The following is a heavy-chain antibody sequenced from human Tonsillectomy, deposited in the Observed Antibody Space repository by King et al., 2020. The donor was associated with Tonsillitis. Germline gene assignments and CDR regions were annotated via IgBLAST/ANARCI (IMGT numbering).Heavy chain of an antibody. J-gene: IGHJ5*02. V-gene: IGHV4-30-4*01. CDR1: GGSISSGDYY. D-gene: IGHD3-3*01. CDR3: ARELRQGLWFDP. CDR2: IYSSGST. Sequence: VQLQESGPGLVKPSQTLSLSCNVSGGSISSGDYYWSWVRQPPGEGLDWIGYIYSSGSTYYNPSLRSRVTILLDTSKNQFSLKLRSVTAADTAMYYCARELRQGLWFDPWGQGTLVIVSS.